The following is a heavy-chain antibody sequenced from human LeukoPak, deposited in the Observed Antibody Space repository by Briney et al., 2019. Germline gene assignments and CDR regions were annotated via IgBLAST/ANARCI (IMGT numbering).Heavy chain of an antibody. CDR2: ISGSGGST. J-gene: IGHJ4*02. Sequence: GGSLTLPCAASGFTFSSYAASGVRQAPGKGLEWVSAISGSGGSTYYADSVKGRFTISRDNSKNTLYLQMNSLRAEDTAVYYCAKDMVRGPTVDYLGEGTLVTVSS. D-gene: IGHD3-10*01. CDR3: AKDMVRGPTVDY. CDR1: GFTFSSYA. V-gene: IGHV3-23*01.